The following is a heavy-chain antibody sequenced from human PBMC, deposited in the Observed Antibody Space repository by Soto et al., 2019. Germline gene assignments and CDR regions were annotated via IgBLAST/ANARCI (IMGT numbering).Heavy chain of an antibody. CDR2: ISYDGSNK. D-gene: IGHD3-10*01. CDR1: GFTFSSYA. Sequence: QVQLVESGGGVVQPGRSLRLSCAASGFTFSSYAMHWVRQAPGKGLEWVAVISYDGSNKYYADSVKGRFTISRDNSKNTLDLQMNSLRAEDTAVYYCARDSGTYYYGSGSLIWGQGTLVTVSS. V-gene: IGHV3-30-3*01. CDR3: ARDSGTYYYGSGSLI. J-gene: IGHJ4*02.